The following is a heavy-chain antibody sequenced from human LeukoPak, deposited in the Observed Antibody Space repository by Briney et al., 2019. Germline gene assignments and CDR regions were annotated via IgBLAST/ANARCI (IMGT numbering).Heavy chain of an antibody. CDR2: FYYSGST. CDR3: ARHERGIIVVVPAAIGY. Sequence: SETLSLTCTGSGGSISSSSYYWGWLRQPPGTGLEGLGRFYYSGSTYYNPSLKSRATISVDTSKNQFSLKLSSVTAADTAVYYCARHERGIIVVVPAAIGYWGQGTLVTVSS. CDR1: GGSISSSSYY. D-gene: IGHD2-2*01. J-gene: IGHJ4*02. V-gene: IGHV4-39*01.